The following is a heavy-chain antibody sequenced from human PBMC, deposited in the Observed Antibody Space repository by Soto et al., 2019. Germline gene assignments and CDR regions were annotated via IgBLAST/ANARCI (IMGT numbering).Heavy chain of an antibody. CDR1: GFTFTDYL. Sequence: PGGSLRPSCVASGFTFTDYLMSWIGQTPGKGLEWLAYISSSGETIYYADSVKGRFTISRDNAKNSLYVQMNSLRDEDTAVYYCARRAVAVVYFDYWGQGT. J-gene: IGHJ4*02. CDR2: ISSSGETI. D-gene: IGHD2-15*01. V-gene: IGHV3-11*01. CDR3: ARRAVAVVYFDY.